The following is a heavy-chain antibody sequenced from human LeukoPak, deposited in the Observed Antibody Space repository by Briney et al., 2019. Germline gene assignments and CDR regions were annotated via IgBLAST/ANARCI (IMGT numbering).Heavy chain of an antibody. J-gene: IGHJ4*02. CDR2: ISTYSTTI. Sequence: GGSLRLSCAASGFTFSSYEMNWVRQAPGKGLEWVSYISTYSTTIYYADSVKGRFTISRDSAKNSLYLQMNSLRAEDTAAYYCAKGRGWLQTDYFDYWGQGTLVTVSS. CDR3: AKGRGWLQTDYFDY. CDR1: GFTFSSYE. D-gene: IGHD5-24*01. V-gene: IGHV3-48*03.